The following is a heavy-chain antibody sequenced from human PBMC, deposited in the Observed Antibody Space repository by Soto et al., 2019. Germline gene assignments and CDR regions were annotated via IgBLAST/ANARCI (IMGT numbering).Heavy chain of an antibody. CDR3: AKSDDHSNYGSNYFY. Sequence: GGSLRLSCAASGFTFSSYAMSWVRQAPGKGLEWVSAISGSGGSTYYADSVKGRFTISRDNSKNTLYLQMNSLRAEDTAVYYWAKSDDHSNYGSNYFYWGQGTLVTVSS. CDR2: ISGSGGST. J-gene: IGHJ4*02. CDR1: GFTFSSYA. D-gene: IGHD4-4*01. V-gene: IGHV3-23*01.